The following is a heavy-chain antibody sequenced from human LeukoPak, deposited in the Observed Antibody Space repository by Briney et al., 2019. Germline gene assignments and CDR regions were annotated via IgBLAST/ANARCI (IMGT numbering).Heavy chain of an antibody. V-gene: IGHV1-69*05. D-gene: IGHD6-13*01. CDR3: AREGGIAAEGFDP. J-gene: IGHJ5*02. CDR2: IIPIFGTA. Sequence: GASVKVSCKASGGTFSSYAISWVRQAPGQGLEWMGGIIPIFGTANYAQKFQGRVTITTDESTSTTYMELSSLRSEDTAVYYCAREGGIAAEGFDPWGQGTLVTVSS. CDR1: GGTFSSYA.